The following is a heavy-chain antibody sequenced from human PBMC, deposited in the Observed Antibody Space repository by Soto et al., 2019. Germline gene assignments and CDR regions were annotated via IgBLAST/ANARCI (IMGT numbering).Heavy chain of an antibody. Sequence: SETLSLTCTVSGGSISSYYWSWIRQPPGKRLELIGYIYYSGSTNYNPSLKIRVTISVDTSKNQFSLKLSSVTASDTAVYFCARQFRYCSGGSCDYYYYMDVWGKGTTVTVSS. CDR1: GGSISSYY. J-gene: IGHJ6*03. D-gene: IGHD2-15*01. V-gene: IGHV4-59*08. CDR2: IYYSGST. CDR3: ARQFRYCSGGSCDYYYYMDV.